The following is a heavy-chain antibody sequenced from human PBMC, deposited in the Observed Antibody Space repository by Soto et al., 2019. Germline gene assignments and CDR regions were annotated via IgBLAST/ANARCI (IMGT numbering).Heavy chain of an antibody. V-gene: IGHV3-74*01. Sequence: FLRLSCSATGCTFNSYKIHWVRQAPGKGLVWVSRINSDGSSTSYADSVKGRFTISRDNAKNTLYLQMNSLRAEDTAVYYCARDNIPYDYVWGSTVDYWGEGTLVTFTS. D-gene: IGHD3-16*01. CDR1: GCTFNSYK. J-gene: IGHJ4*02. CDR3: ARDNIPYDYVWGSTVDY. CDR2: INSDGSST.